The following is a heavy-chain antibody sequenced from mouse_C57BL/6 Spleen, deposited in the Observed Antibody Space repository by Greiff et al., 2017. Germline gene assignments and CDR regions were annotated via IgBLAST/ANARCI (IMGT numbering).Heavy chain of an antibody. CDR2: IWSGGST. CDR1: GFSLTSYG. CDR3: ASSYGSSYEGFAY. V-gene: IGHV2-2*01. Sequence: VKLVESGPGLVQPSQSLSITCTVSGFSLTSYGVHWVRQSPGKGLEWLGVIWSGGSTDYNAAFISRLSISKDNSKSQVFFKMNSLQADDTAIYYCASSYGSSYEGFAYWGQGTLVTVSA. J-gene: IGHJ3*01. D-gene: IGHD1-1*01.